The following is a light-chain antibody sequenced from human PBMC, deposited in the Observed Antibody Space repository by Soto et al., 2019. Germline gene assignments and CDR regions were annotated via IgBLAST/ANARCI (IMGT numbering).Light chain of an antibody. J-gene: IGLJ1*01. V-gene: IGLV2-14*01. CDR3: SSYTSSSIFV. CDR1: SSDVGGYNY. Sequence: QSALTQPASVSGSPGQSITISCTGTSSDVGGYNYVSWYQQHPGKAPKLMMFEVSNRPSGVSNRFSGSKSDNTASLTISGLQTEDEADYFCSSYTSSSIFVFGSGTKLTVL. CDR2: EVS.